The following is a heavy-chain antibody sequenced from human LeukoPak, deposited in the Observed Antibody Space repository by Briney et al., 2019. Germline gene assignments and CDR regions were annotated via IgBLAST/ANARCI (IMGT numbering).Heavy chain of an antibody. CDR1: GYTFPNYG. D-gene: IGHD3-22*01. V-gene: IGHV1-18*01. Sequence: ASVKVSCKTSGYTFPNYGLSWVRQAPGQGLEWIGWISVYNGNTNYAQKLQGRVTMTTDTSTSTAYMELRRLRSDDTAVYYCARDCDRSGYFCYWGQGTLVTVSS. J-gene: IGHJ4*02. CDR3: ARDCDRSGYFCY. CDR2: ISVYNGNT.